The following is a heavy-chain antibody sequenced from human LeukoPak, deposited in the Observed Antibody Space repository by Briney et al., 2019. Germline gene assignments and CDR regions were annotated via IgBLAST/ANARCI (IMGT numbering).Heavy chain of an antibody. D-gene: IGHD6-13*01. CDR3: ARPIAPAGTDLGY. CDR2: IYPGDSDT. Sequence: GESLKISCEASGYSFTNTFIGWVRQMPGKGLEWIGIIYPGDSDTRYSPSFQGQVTISADKSITTAYLQWSSLKASDTAMYYCARPIAPAGTDLGYWGQGTLVTVSS. J-gene: IGHJ4*02. CDR1: GYSFTNTF. V-gene: IGHV5-51*01.